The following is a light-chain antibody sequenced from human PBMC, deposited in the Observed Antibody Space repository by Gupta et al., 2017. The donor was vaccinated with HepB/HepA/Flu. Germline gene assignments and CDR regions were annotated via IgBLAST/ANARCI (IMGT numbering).Light chain of an antibody. J-gene: IGKJ5*01. CDR3: EQYNHCPIT. CDR2: AIS. Sequence: ERVMTPYPATLSVSPGERATLSCRASESVGTKLAWYQHKPGQAPSLLIYAISTSANGIPARFSGSGSGTEFTLTISSLQSEDFAIYYCEQYNHCPITFGQGTRLDIK. CDR1: ESVGTK. V-gene: IGKV3-15*01.